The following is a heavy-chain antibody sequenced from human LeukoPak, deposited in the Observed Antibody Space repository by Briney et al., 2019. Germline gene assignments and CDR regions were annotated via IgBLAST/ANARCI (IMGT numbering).Heavy chain of an antibody. Sequence: SETLSLTCAVYGGSFSGYYWSWIRQPPGKGLEWIGEINHSGSTNYNPSLKSRVTISVDTSKNQFSLKLSSVTAADTAVYYCAREVDTAIVYFDYWGQGTLVTVSS. CDR1: GGSFSGYY. J-gene: IGHJ4*02. D-gene: IGHD5-18*01. CDR3: AREVDTAIVYFDY. V-gene: IGHV4-34*01. CDR2: INHSGST.